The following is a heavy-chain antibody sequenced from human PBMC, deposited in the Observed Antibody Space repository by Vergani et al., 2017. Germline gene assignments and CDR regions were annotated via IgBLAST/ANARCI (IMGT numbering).Heavy chain of an antibody. V-gene: IGHV2-5*02. CDR1: GFSLSTTGVG. D-gene: IGHD3-22*01. Sequence: QITLKESGPTLVKPTQTLTLTCTFSGFSLSTTGVGVGWIRQPPGKALEWLALIYWDDDKRYSPSLKSRLTITKDTSKNQVVLTMTNMDPVDTATYYCAQRQPYDSHFDYWGQGTLVTVSS. J-gene: IGHJ4*02. CDR3: AQRQPYDSHFDY. CDR2: IYWDDDK.